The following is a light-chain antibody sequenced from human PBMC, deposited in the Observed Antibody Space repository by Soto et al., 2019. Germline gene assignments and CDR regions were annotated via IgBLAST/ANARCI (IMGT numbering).Light chain of an antibody. CDR1: QGISKY. J-gene: IGKJ4*01. Sequence: DIQMTQSPSSLSASVGDRVTITCRASQGISKYLAWYQQKPGKVPKLLIYAASTLQSGVPSRFSGSGSGTDFTLTISSLQPEDVATYYCQQYNTFLTFGGGTKVEIK. CDR2: AAS. V-gene: IGKV1-27*01. CDR3: QQYNTFLT.